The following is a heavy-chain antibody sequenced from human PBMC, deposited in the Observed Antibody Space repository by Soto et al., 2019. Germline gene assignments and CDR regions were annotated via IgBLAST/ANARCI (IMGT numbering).Heavy chain of an antibody. D-gene: IGHD2-21*02. Sequence: QVQVVQSGAEVKKPGASVRVSCKTSGYTFTDYDINWVRQATGQGLEWMGWVSPDHGNAGYAQQFQGRVTMTSDTSTSTAYMELSNLRSEDTAVYFCEVTTGYWGQGTMVTVSS. CDR3: EVTTGY. J-gene: IGHJ4*02. CDR1: GYTFTDYD. V-gene: IGHV1-8*01. CDR2: VSPDHGNA.